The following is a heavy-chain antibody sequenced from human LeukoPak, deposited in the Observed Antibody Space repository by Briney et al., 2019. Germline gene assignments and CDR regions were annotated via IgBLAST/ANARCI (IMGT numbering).Heavy chain of an antibody. CDR1: GYTFTSHW. J-gene: IGHJ4*02. V-gene: IGHV5-51*01. D-gene: IGHD3/OR15-3a*01. CDR2: IYSGDSEI. CDR3: ASGGGYDLSPIFDY. Sequence: GESLKISCKGSGYTFTSHWIGWVRQMPGKGLEWMGIIYSGDSEIRYSPSFQGQVTISADKSVNTAYLQWNSLKASDTAMYYCASGGGYDLSPIFDYWGQGTLDTVSS.